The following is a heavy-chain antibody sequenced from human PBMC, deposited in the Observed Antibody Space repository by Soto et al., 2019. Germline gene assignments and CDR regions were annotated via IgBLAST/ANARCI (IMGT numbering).Heavy chain of an antibody. D-gene: IGHD3-16*02. J-gene: IGHJ5*02. CDR1: GYTFTNYA. Sequence: QVQLVQSGAEEKKPGASVKVSCKASGYTFTNYAMHWVRQAPGQRLEWMGWINAGNGNTKYSQKFQGRVTITRDTSASTAHMELSSVRSEDMAVYYCARGFPLGFDHWGQGTLVTVSS. CDR3: ARGFPLGFDH. CDR2: INAGNGNT. V-gene: IGHV1-3*05.